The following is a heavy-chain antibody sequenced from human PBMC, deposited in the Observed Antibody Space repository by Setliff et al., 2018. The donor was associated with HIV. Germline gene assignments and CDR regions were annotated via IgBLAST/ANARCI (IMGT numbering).Heavy chain of an antibody. D-gene: IGHD3-3*01. Sequence: SETLSLTCAVYGGSFSDYYWSWIRQPPGKGLQWIGSISYTGKSYYNPALKRRVTVSVDTSKNQFSLKLSSVTAADTAVYYCARHDMRHYDFWSGSPSHWFDPWGQGTLVTVSS. V-gene: IGHV4-34*01. CDR2: ISYTGKS. CDR1: GGSFSDYY. J-gene: IGHJ5*02. CDR3: ARHDMRHYDFWSGSPSHWFDP.